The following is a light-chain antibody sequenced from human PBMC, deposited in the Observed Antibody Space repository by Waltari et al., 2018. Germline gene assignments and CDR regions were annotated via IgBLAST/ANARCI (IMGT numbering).Light chain of an antibody. V-gene: IGLV2-11*01. J-gene: IGLJ1*01. CDR1: SSDVGGYNY. Sequence: QSALTQPRSVSGSPGQSVTISCTGASSDVGGYNYVIWSQQPPGKAPKLTIYDVSKRPSGVPDRFSGSKSGDTASLTISGLRAEDEADYYCCSYAGSYNYVFGTGTQVTVL. CDR2: DVS. CDR3: CSYAGSYNYV.